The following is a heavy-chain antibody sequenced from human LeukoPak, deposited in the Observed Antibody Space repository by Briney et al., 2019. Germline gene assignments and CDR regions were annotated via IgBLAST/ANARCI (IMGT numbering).Heavy chain of an antibody. D-gene: IGHD6-19*01. CDR3: AKSPPGIAVAGTFLSY. CDR2: ISYDGSNK. Sequence: GSLRLSCAASGFTFSSYGMHWVRQAPGKGLEWAAVISYDGSNKYYADSVKGRFTISRDNSKNTLYLQMNSLRAEDTAVYYCAKSPPGIAVAGTFLSYWGQGTLVTVSS. CDR1: GFTFSSYG. V-gene: IGHV3-30*18. J-gene: IGHJ4*02.